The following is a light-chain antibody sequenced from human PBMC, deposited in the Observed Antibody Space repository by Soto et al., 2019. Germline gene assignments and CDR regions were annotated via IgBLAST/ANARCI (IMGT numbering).Light chain of an antibody. Sequence: DIQMTQSPSTLSASVGERVTIICRASQSINRWLAWYQQKPGKAPKLLIYSASVLQSEVPPRFSGSGSGTEFTLTISSLQPDDFATYFFQQYNRFSWTFGQGTKVEI. CDR3: QQYNRFSWT. CDR1: QSINRW. J-gene: IGKJ1*01. V-gene: IGKV1-5*03. CDR2: SAS.